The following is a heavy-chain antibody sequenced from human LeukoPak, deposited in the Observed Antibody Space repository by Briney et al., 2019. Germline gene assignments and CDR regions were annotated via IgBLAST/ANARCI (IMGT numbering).Heavy chain of an antibody. CDR3: TRDPDVVGATTYGMDV. V-gene: IGHV3-53*01. D-gene: IGHD1-26*01. Sequence: PGGSLRLSCAASGFTVSSNYMSWVRQAPGKGLEWVPVIYSGGSTYYADSVEGRFTISRDNAKNTLYLQMNSLRAEDTAVYYCTRDPDVVGATTYGMDVWGQGTTVTVSS. CDR1: GFTVSSNY. J-gene: IGHJ6*02. CDR2: IYSGGST.